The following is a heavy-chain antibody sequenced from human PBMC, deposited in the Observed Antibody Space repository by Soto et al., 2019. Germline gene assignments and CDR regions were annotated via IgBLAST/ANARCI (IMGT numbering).Heavy chain of an antibody. V-gene: IGHV7-4-1*01. D-gene: IGHD6-19*01. CDR3: VRVAGTHYYYYGMDV. CDR2: INTNTGNP. J-gene: IGHJ6*02. CDR1: GYTFTSYA. Sequence: ASVKVSCKASGYTFTSYAMNWVRQAPGQGLEWMGWINTNTGNPTYAQGFTGRFVFSLDTSVSTAYLQICSLKAEDTAVYYCVRVAGTHYYYYGMDVWGQGTTVTVSS.